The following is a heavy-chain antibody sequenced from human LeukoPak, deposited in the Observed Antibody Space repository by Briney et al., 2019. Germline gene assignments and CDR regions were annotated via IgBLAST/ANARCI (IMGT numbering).Heavy chain of an antibody. CDR2: IRYDGSNK. V-gene: IGHV3-30*02. Sequence: PGGSLRLSCAASGFTFSSYGMHWVRQAPGKGLEWVAFIRYDGSNKYYADFVKGRFTSSGDYFKNTLYLQMNSLRAEDTAVYYCAKEWECYSNYGLGYFDHWGQGTLVTVSS. CDR1: GFTFSSYG. D-gene: IGHD4-11*01. J-gene: IGHJ4*02. CDR3: AKEWECYSNYGLGYFDH.